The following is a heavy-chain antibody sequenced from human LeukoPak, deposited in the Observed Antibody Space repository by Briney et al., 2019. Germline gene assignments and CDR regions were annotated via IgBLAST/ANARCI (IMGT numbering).Heavy chain of an antibody. J-gene: IGHJ4*02. V-gene: IGHV3-23*01. CDR3: AKLNDFWSGYSDY. CDR2: ISGSGGST. Sequence: PGGSLRLSCAASGFTFSSYAMSWVRQAPGKGLERVSAISGSGGSTYYADSVKGRFTISRDNSKNTLYLQMNSLRAEDTAVYYCAKLNDFWSGYSDYWGQGTLVTVSS. CDR1: GFTFSSYA. D-gene: IGHD3-3*01.